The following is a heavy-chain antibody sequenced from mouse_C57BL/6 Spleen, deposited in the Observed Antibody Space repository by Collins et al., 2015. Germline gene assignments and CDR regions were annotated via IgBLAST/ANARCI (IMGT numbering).Heavy chain of an antibody. V-gene: IGHV9-3*01. J-gene: IGHJ1*03. Sequence: GLKWMGWINTYSGVPTYADDFKGRFAFSLQTSASTAYLQINNLKNEDTATYFCARSRHYYGSSYDWYFDVWGTGTTVTVS. CDR3: ARSRHYYGSSYDWYFDV. D-gene: IGHD1-1*01. CDR2: INTYSGVP.